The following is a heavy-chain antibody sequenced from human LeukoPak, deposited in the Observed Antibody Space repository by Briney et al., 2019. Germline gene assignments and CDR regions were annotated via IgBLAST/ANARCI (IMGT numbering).Heavy chain of an antibody. V-gene: IGHV3-30*18. J-gene: IGHJ3*02. CDR1: GFSFSSYG. D-gene: IGHD3-10*01. CDR3: AKEGTFDI. CDR2: ISYDGSNK. Sequence: GGSLRLSCAASGFSFSSYGMHWVRQAPGKGLEWVAVISYDGSNKYYADSVKGRFTISRDNSKNTLYLQMNSLRAEDTAVYYCAKEGTFDIWGQGTMVTVSS.